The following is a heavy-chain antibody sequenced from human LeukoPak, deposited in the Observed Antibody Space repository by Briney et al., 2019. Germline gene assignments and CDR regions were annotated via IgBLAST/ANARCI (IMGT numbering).Heavy chain of an antibody. CDR2: IWYDGSNK. V-gene: IGHV3-33*01. D-gene: IGHD3-9*01. CDR1: GFTFSSYG. J-gene: IGHJ5*02. Sequence: QLGGSLRLSCAASGFTFSSYGMHWVRQAPGKGLEWVAVIWYDGSNKYYADSVKGRFTISRDNSKNTLYLQMNSLRAEDTAVYYCARVRKRYFDWSNWFDPWGQGTLVTVSS. CDR3: ARVRKRYFDWSNWFDP.